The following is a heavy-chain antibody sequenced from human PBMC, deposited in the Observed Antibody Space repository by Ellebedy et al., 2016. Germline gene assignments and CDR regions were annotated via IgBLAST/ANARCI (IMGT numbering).Heavy chain of an antibody. CDR1: GFTFRNYG. V-gene: IGHV3-33*01. Sequence: GESLKISXRASGFTFRNYGMQWVRQAPGKGLEWVAIIWYDGNTKHYTDSVKGRFTISRDNSKNTLYLQMNSLRAEDTAVYYCARDSTNFDYWGQGTLVTVSS. D-gene: IGHD1-1*01. CDR3: ARDSTNFDY. J-gene: IGHJ4*02. CDR2: IWYDGNTK.